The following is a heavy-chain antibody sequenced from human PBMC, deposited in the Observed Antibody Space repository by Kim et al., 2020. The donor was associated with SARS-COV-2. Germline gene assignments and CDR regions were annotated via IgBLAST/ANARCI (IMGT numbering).Heavy chain of an antibody. CDR2: ISYDGSNK. V-gene: IGHV3-30-3*01. CDR3: ARDLSWVFGL. J-gene: IGHJ3*01. D-gene: IGHD1-26*01. CDR1: GFTFSSYA. Sequence: GGSLRLSCAASGFTFSSYAMHWVRQAPGKGLEWVAVISYDGSNKYYADSVKGRFTISRDNSKNTLYLQMNSLRAEDTAVYYCARDLSWVFGLWGQGTMVTVSS.